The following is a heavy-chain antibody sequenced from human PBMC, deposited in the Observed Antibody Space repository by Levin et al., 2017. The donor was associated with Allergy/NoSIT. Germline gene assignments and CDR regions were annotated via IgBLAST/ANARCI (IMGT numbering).Heavy chain of an antibody. Sequence: GGSLRLSCAASGFTFSSYSMNWVRQAPGKGLEWVSYISSSSSTIYYADSVKGRFTISRDNAKNSLYLQMNSLRDEDTAVYYCARDPSTRWLAAAGTVDYWGQGTLVTVSS. CDR3: ARDPSTRWLAAAGTVDY. CDR1: GFTFSSYS. V-gene: IGHV3-48*02. J-gene: IGHJ4*02. CDR2: ISSSSSTI. D-gene: IGHD6-13*01.